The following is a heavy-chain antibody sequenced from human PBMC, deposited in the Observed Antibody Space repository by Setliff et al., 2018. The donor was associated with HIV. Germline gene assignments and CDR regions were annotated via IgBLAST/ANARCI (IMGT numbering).Heavy chain of an antibody. CDR2: INHSRTT. V-gene: IGHV4-34*01. J-gene: IGHJ4*02. Sequence: SETLSLTCAVYGGSLSGYYWSWLRQPPGKGLEWLGEINHSRTTNYNASLNRRVTISVDTSKNQFSLKLGSVAAADTAVYYCARANFWSGYYGYWGQGTLVTVSS. D-gene: IGHD3-3*01. CDR1: GGSLSGYY. CDR3: ARANFWSGYYGY.